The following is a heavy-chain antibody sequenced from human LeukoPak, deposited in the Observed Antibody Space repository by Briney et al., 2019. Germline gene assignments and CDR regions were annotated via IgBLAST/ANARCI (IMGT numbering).Heavy chain of an antibody. Sequence: NPSETLSLTCSVSGGSISSYYWSWIRQPPGKGLEWIGYIYYSGRTSYNPSLKSRVTISVDTSKNQFSLKLSSVTAADTAVYYCARLSSLANIAARGRTWLDPWGQGSLVTVSS. J-gene: IGHJ5*02. V-gene: IGHV4-59*01. D-gene: IGHD6-6*01. CDR1: GGSISSYY. CDR3: ARLSSLANIAARGRTWLDP. CDR2: IYYSGRT.